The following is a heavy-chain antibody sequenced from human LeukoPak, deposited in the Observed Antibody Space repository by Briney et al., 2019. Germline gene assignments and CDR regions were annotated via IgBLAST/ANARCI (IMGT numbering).Heavy chain of an antibody. D-gene: IGHD3-22*01. CDR2: ISPTGYT. J-gene: IGHJ6*03. CDR1: GGSISSSNYY. Sequence: SETLSLTCTVSGGSISSSNYYWSWIRQPPGTGLEWIGEISPTGYTNYNPSLKSRVTISVDTSKNQFSLNVSSVTAADTAVYYCARYSYYDSSGYSYYMDVWGKGTTVTVSS. CDR3: ARYSYYDSSGYSYYMDV. V-gene: IGHV4-39*07.